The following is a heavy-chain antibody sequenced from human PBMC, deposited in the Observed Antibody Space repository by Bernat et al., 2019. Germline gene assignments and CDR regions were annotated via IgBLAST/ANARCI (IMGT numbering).Heavy chain of an antibody. CDR1: GFTFSSYG. CDR3: AKNLGGWYGQTGRIDY. D-gene: IGHD6-19*01. J-gene: IGHJ4*02. Sequence: QVQLVESGGDVVQPGRSLRLSCAASGFTFSSYGMHWVRQAPGKGLEWVAVISYDGSNKYYADSVKGRFTISRDNSKNTLYLQMNSLRAEDTAVYYCAKNLGGWYGQTGRIDYWGQGTLVTVSS. V-gene: IGHV3-30*18. CDR2: ISYDGSNK.